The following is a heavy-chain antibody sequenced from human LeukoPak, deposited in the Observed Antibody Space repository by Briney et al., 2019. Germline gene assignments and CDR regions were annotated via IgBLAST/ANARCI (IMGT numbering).Heavy chain of an antibody. CDR3: ARAPSNDDIVLVPAAPYYMDV. CDR1: VFTFSSYS. V-gene: IGHV3-21*01. D-gene: IGHD2-2*01. Sequence: VGSLRLSCAASVFTFSSYSMNWVRQAPGKGLEWVSSISSSSSYIYYADSVKGRFTISRDNAKNSLYLQMNSLRAEDTALYYCARAPSNDDIVLVPAAPYYMDVRGKGTTVTVSS. J-gene: IGHJ6*03. CDR2: ISSSSSYI.